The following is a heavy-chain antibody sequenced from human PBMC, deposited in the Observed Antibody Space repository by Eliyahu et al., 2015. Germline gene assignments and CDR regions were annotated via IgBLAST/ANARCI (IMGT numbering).Heavy chain of an antibody. CDR1: GFSLPSYY. J-gene: IGHJ4*02. CDR3: AREPRDTGGLDY. D-gene: IGHD3-10*01. V-gene: IGHV1-46*01. Sequence: QVQLAQSGAEVKRPGASVKVSCKASGFSLPSYYQPCWXRQPPGQGLEWVGLIRPSGYSTTYTPHLQDRVTVTRDASTNTAYMELSSLTSDDTAVYYCAREPRDTGGLDYWGQGTLVTVSS. CDR2: IRPSGYST.